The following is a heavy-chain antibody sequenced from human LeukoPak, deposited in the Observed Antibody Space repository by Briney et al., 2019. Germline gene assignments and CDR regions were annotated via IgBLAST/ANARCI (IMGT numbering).Heavy chain of an antibody. V-gene: IGHV4-59*08. Sequence: SETLSLTCTVSGGSISSYYWSWIRQPPGKGLEWIGYIYYSGSTNYNPSLKSRVTISVDTSKNQFSLKLSSVTAADTAVYYCARGSWSDFDYWGQGTLVTVSS. CDR2: IYYSGST. J-gene: IGHJ4*02. CDR3: ARGSWSDFDY. D-gene: IGHD6-13*01. CDR1: GGSISSYY.